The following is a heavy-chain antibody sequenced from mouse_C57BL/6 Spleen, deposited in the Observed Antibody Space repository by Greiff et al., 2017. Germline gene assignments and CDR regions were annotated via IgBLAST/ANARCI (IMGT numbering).Heavy chain of an antibody. J-gene: IGHJ4*01. Sequence: VNLVESGPGLVQPSQSLSITCTVSGFSLTSYGVHWVRQSPGKGLEWLGVIWRGGSTAYNAAFMSRLSITKDNSKSQVFFKMNSLQADDTAIYYCAKKKDYYGSSNYAMDYWGQGTSVTVSS. D-gene: IGHD1-1*01. V-gene: IGHV2-5*01. CDR2: IWRGGST. CDR3: AKKKDYYGSSNYAMDY. CDR1: GFSLTSYG.